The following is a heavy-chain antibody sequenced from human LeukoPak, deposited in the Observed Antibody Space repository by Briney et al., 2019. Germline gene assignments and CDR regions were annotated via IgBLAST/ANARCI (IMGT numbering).Heavy chain of an antibody. Sequence: PGGSLRLSCSASGFTFSRYAMHWVREAPGRRVEYGSGINDNGGRTHYGDSVKGRFSISRNNSKNTLHLQMSTLRAEDTALYYCVKDVGGSYAFDYWGQGILVTVAS. J-gene: IGHJ4*02. D-gene: IGHD1-26*01. CDR3: VKDVGGSYAFDY. CDR1: GFTFSRYA. V-gene: IGHV3-64D*09. CDR2: INDNGGRT.